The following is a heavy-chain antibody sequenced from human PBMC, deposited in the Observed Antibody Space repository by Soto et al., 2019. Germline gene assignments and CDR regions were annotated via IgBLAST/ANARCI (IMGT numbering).Heavy chain of an antibody. CDR3: GRFPPPQRNPPSNVL. J-gene: IGHJ4*02. D-gene: IGHD2-8*01. CDR2: ISSSSSYI. Sequence: GGSLRLSCAASGFTFSSYSMNWVRQAPGKGLEWVSSISSSSSYIYYADSVKGRFTISRDNAKNSLYLQMNSLRAEDPAVYYWGRFPPPQRNPPSNVLGAQGTRVTFSS. V-gene: IGHV3-21*01. CDR1: GFTFSSYS.